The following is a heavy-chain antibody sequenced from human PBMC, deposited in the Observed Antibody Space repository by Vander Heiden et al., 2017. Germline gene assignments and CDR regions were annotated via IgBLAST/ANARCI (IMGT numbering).Heavy chain of an antibody. CDR2: LYYSGST. J-gene: IGHJ4*02. CDR3: AIWEVNRKLFDY. CDR1: CGSLSSSRSY. Sequence: LPLQGSGPGLVKPSEALSLPCTVPCGSLSSSRSYWGSTRPPPGTGLEWIGLLYYSGSTYYNPSLKRLVTIVVDTYKNQFSLKLSAVTAADTAVYYGAIWEVNRKLFDYWGQGTLVTVSS. V-gene: IGHV4-39*01. D-gene: IGHD1-26*01.